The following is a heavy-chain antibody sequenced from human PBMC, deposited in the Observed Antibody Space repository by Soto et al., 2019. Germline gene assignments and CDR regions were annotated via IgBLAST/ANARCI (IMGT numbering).Heavy chain of an antibody. V-gene: IGHV3-7*01. CDR3: ARAGYSSGLYPIDY. Sequence: GGSLRLSCAASGFTFSNYAIHWVRQAPGKGLEWVANIKQDGSEKHYVDSVKGRFIISRDNAKNSLYLQMNNLRAEDTAVFYCARAGYSSGLYPIDYWGQGTPVTVSS. J-gene: IGHJ4*02. D-gene: IGHD3-22*01. CDR2: IKQDGSEK. CDR1: GFTFSNYA.